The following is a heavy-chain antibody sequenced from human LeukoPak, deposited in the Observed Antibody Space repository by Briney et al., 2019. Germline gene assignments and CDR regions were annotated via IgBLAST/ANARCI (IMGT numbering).Heavy chain of an antibody. D-gene: IGHD3-22*01. CDR3: ARGRDSSGQDAFGI. V-gene: IGHV3-21*03. J-gene: IGHJ3*02. Sequence: GGSLRLSCAASGFTFSSYSTNWVRQAPGKGLEWVSSISSSSSYIYYADSVKGRFTISRDNAKNSLYLQMNSLRAEDTAAFYCARGRDSSGQDAFGIWGQGTMVTVSS. CDR2: ISSSSSYI. CDR1: GFTFSSYS.